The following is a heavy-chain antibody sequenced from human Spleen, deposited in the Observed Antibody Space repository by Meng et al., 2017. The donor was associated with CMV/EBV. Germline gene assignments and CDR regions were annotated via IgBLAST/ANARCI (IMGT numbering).Heavy chain of an antibody. CDR1: GGSISSSSYY. CDR2: IYYTGST. J-gene: IGHJ4*02. CDR3: ARDLGAMIYGH. Sequence: SETLSLTCTVSGGSISSSSYYWGWIRQPPGRGLEWIGSIYYTGSTFYNPSLKSRVTISGDTSKNQFSLKLSSVTAADTAVYYCARDLGAMIYGHWGQGMLVTVS. V-gene: IGHV4-39*07. D-gene: IGHD3-22*01.